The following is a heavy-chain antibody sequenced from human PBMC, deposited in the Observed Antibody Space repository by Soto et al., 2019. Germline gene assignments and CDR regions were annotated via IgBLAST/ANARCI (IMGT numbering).Heavy chain of an antibody. D-gene: IGHD2-2*01. CDR2: IYPGDSET. V-gene: IGHV5-51*01. CDR3: ARRYCSSTSCYYFDS. CDR1: GYSFTTYW. J-gene: IGHJ4*02. Sequence: GESLKISCKGSGYSFTTYWIGWVRQMPGKGLEFMGIIYPGDSETRLSPSFQGQVTISADKSISAAYLQWSSLKASDTAMYYCARRYCSSTSCYYFDSWGQGTLVTV.